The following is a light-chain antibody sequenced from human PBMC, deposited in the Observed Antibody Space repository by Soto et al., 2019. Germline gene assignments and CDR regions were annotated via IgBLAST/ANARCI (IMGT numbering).Light chain of an antibody. CDR1: QSVSSY. V-gene: IGKV1-9*01. J-gene: IGKJ5*01. CDR2: AAS. Sequence: IQLTRSPSSLSATVADRVTTTCRASQSVSSYLAWYQQKPGKAPKLLIYAASTWQSGVPSRFSGSGSGTDFTLTISSLQPEDFATYYCQQHNTCPPSTFGHGTRLEIK. CDR3: QQHNTCPPST.